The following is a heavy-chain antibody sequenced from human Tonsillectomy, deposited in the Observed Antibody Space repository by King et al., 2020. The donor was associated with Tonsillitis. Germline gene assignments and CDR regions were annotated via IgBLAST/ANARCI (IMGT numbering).Heavy chain of an antibody. CDR1: GFTFSTYS. D-gene: IGHD3-22*01. Sequence: VQLVQSGGGLVKPGGSLRLSCAASGFTFSTYSMNWVRQAPGKGLEWVSSISSSSSYIYYTDSVKVRFTISRDNAKNSLYLQMNSLRAEDTDVYYCARTDYSDSSGYYYSGAMDVWGQGTTVTVSS. CDR2: ISSSSSYI. J-gene: IGHJ6*02. CDR3: ARTDYSDSSGYYYSGAMDV. V-gene: IGHV3-21*01.